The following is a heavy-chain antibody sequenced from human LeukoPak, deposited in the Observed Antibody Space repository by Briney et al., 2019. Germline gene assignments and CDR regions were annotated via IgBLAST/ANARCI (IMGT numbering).Heavy chain of an antibody. CDR2: MNPNSGNT. J-gene: IGHJ4*02. V-gene: IGHV1-8*03. D-gene: IGHD2-8*01. CDR3: ARARRDCTNGVCLFYFDY. Sequence: ASVKVSCKASGYTFTSYDINWVRQATGQGLEWMGWMNPNSGNTGYAQKFQGRVTITRNTSISTAYMELSSLRSEDTAVYYCARARRDCTNGVCLFYFDYWGQGTLVTVSS. CDR1: GYTFTSYD.